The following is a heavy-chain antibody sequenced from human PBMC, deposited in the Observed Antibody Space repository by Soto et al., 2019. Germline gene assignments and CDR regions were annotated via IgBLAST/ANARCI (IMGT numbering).Heavy chain of an antibody. Sequence: SETLSLTCAVSGGSISIGGYSLSWIRQPPGKGLEWIGYIYHSGSTYYNPSLKSRVTISVDRSKNQFSLKLSSVTAADTAVYYCATAAPITYCSGGSCYDPAFDYWGQGTLVTVFS. CDR2: IYHSGST. V-gene: IGHV4-30-2*01. CDR1: GGSISIGGYS. D-gene: IGHD2-15*01. CDR3: ATAAPITYCSGGSCYDPAFDY. J-gene: IGHJ4*02.